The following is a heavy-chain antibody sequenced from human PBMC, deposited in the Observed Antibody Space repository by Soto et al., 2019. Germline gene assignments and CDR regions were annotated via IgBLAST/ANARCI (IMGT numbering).Heavy chain of an antibody. Sequence: GGSMRLSCAASVFTFTTYTMNWVRQAPGKGLEWISYIASSSTNVHYADSVKGRFTISRDNAQNSLYLQMNSLRDEDTAVYFCVRDVSWSFDSWGQGTLVTVSS. J-gene: IGHJ4*02. CDR1: VFTFTTYT. CDR2: IASSSTNV. CDR3: VRDVSWSFDS. D-gene: IGHD3-3*01. V-gene: IGHV3-48*02.